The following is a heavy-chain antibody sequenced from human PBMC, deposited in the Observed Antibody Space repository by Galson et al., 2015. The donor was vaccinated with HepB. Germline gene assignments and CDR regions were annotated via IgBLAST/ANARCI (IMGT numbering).Heavy chain of an antibody. CDR3: ARDYLRYCGGDCLNWFDP. D-gene: IGHD2-21*02. Sequence: SCKASGYTFTSYGISWVRQAPGQGLEWMGWINTNTGNPTYAQGFTGRFVFSLDTSVSTAYLQISSLKAEDTAVYYCARDYLRYCGGDCLNWFDPWGQGTLVTVSS. CDR1: GYTFTSYG. CDR2: INTNTGNP. V-gene: IGHV7-4-1*02. J-gene: IGHJ5*02.